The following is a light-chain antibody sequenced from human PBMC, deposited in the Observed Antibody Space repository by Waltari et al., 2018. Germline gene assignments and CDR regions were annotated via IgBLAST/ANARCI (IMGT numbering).Light chain of an antibody. CDR3: SSYSTSSSLIL. CDR1: SSDVGGHDY. Sequence: QSALSQPASVSGSPGQSITISCTGASSDVGGHDYVSWYQQHPGNAPKLIIRDFNNRPSGGAKRFAGSKSGNTASLTISGLQAEDEADYYCSSYSTSSSLILFGEGTKVTVL. V-gene: IGLV2-14*03. J-gene: IGLJ2*01. CDR2: DFN.